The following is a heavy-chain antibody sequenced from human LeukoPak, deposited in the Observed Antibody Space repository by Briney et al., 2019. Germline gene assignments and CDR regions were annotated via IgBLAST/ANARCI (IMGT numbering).Heavy chain of an antibody. CDR2: IYTSGST. J-gene: IGHJ6*03. CDR1: GGSISSYY. V-gene: IGHV4-4*07. Sequence: SETLSLTCTVSGGSISSYYWRWIPQPAGKGLEWIGRIYTSGSTNYIPSLKSRVTMSVDTSKNQFSLKLSSVTAADTAVYYCARDQPYDRYMDVWGKGTTVTVSS. D-gene: IGHD3-22*01. CDR3: ARDQPYDRYMDV.